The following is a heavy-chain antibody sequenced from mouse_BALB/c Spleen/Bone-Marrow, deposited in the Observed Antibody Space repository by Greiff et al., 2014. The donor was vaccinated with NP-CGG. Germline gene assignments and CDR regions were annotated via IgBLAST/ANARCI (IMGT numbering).Heavy chain of an antibody. CDR1: GYTFTGYI. CDR2: IYPGSGSI. V-gene: IGHV1-77*01. CDR3: ARSPNWDPYYAMDY. J-gene: IGHJ4*01. D-gene: IGHD4-1*01. Sequence: QVQLQQSGPELVKPGASVKMSCKASGYTFTGYIINWVKQRTGQGLEWIGEIYPGSGSIYYNEKFKGKATLTADKSSNTAYMQFSSLTSEDSAVYFCARSPNWDPYYAMDYWGQGTSVTVSS.